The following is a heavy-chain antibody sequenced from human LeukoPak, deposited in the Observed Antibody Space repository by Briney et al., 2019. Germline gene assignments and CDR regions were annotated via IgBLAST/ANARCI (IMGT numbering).Heavy chain of an antibody. J-gene: IGHJ5*02. CDR2: INPNSGGT. CDR3: ARYRHYYGSGSCYKPPANWFDP. V-gene: IGHV1-2*02. Sequence: ASVKVSCKASGYTFTGYYMHWVRQAPGQGLEWMGWINPNSGGTNYAQKFQGRVTMTRDTSISTAYMELSRLRSDDTAVYYCARYRHYYGSGSCYKPPANWFDPWGQGTLVTVSS. D-gene: IGHD3-10*01. CDR1: GYTFTGYY.